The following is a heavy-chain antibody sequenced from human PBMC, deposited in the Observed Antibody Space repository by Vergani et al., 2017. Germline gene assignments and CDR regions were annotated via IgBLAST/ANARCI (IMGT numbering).Heavy chain of an antibody. Sequence: EVQLLESGGGLVQPGGSLRLSCAASGFTFSSYAMSWVRQAPGKGLEWVSYISSSGSTIYYADSVKGRFTISRDNAKNSLYLQMNSLRAEDTAVYYCARDLPGYCSGGSCYSFDYWGQGTLVTVSS. D-gene: IGHD2-15*01. CDR2: ISSSGSTI. V-gene: IGHV3-48*03. CDR1: GFTFSSYA. J-gene: IGHJ4*02. CDR3: ARDLPGYCSGGSCYSFDY.